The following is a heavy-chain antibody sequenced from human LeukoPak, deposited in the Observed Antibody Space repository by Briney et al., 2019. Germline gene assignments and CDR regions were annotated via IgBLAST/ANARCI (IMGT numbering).Heavy chain of an antibody. CDR2: IYYSGST. D-gene: IGHD1/OR15-1a*01. J-gene: IGHJ3*02. Sequence: SETLSLTCTVSGGSISSGDYYWSWIRQPPGKGLEWIGYIYYSGSTYYNPSLKSRVIISVDTSKNQFSLKLSSVTAADTAVYYCARRTGPWDAFDIWGQGTMVTVSS. V-gene: IGHV4-30-4*08. CDR1: GGSISSGDYY. CDR3: ARRTGPWDAFDI.